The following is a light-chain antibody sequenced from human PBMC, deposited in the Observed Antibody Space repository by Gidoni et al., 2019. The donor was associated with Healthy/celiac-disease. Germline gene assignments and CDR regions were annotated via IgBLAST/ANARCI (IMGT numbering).Light chain of an antibody. CDR2: GAS. Sequence: EIVMTQSPATLSVSPGERATLSCRASQSVSSNLAWYQQKPGQAPRLLIYGASTRATGIPARFSGSGSGTEFTLTISSLQSEDFADYYCQQYNNWPPLCSFXQXTKLEIK. CDR1: QSVSSN. J-gene: IGKJ2*04. V-gene: IGKV3-15*01. CDR3: QQYNNWPPLCS.